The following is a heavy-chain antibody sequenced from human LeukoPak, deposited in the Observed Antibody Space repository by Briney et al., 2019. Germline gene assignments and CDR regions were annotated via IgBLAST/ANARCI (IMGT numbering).Heavy chain of an antibody. V-gene: IGHV1-46*01. J-gene: IGHJ4*02. CDR1: GYTFTSYY. CDR2: INPSGGST. D-gene: IGHD1-26*01. CDR3: ARCLRRSSGSYGSGY. Sequence: ASVKVSCKASGYTFTSYYMHWVRQAPGQGLEWMGIINPSGGSTSYAQKSQGRVTMTRDTSTSTVYMELSSLRSEDTAVYYCARCLRRSSGSYGSGYWGQGTLVTVSS.